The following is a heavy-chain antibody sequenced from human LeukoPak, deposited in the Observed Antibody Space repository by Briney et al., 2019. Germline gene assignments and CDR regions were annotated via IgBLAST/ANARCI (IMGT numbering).Heavy chain of an antibody. V-gene: IGHV4-30-2*01. Sequence: PSETLSLTCTVSGGSISSGGYYWSWIRQPPGKGLEWIGYIYHSGSTYYNPSLKSRVTISVDRSKNQFSLKLSSVTAADTAVYYCARDRGRQLWSPHIAPIWGQGTLVTVSS. J-gene: IGHJ4*02. D-gene: IGHD5-18*01. CDR2: IYHSGST. CDR1: GGSISSGGYY. CDR3: ARDRGRQLWSPHIAPI.